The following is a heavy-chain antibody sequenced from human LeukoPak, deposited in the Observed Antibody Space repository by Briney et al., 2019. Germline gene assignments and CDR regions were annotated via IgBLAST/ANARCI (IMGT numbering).Heavy chain of an antibody. D-gene: IGHD4-17*01. J-gene: IGHJ5*02. Sequence: ASVKVSCKASGYTFTGYYMHWVRQARGQGLEWMGWINPNSGGTNYAQKFQGRVTMTRDTSISTAYMELSRLRSDDTAVYYCAERLDYGAPFDPWGQGTLVTVSS. CDR3: AERLDYGAPFDP. CDR1: GYTFTGYY. V-gene: IGHV1-2*02. CDR2: INPNSGGT.